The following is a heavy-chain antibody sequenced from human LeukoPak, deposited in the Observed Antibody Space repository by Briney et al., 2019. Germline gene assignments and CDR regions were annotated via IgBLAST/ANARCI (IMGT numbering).Heavy chain of an antibody. Sequence: GASVTVSCKASGYTFTGYYMHWVRQAPGQGLEWMGWINPNSGGTNYAQKFQGRVTMTRDTSISTAYMELSRLRSDDTAVYYCARDLQDIPHGLDYWGQGTLVTVSS. CDR3: ARDLQDIPHGLDY. CDR2: INPNSGGT. CDR1: GYTFTGYY. V-gene: IGHV1-2*02. J-gene: IGHJ4*02.